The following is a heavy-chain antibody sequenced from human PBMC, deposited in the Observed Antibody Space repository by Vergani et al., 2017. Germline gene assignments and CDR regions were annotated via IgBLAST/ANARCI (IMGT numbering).Heavy chain of an antibody. Sequence: QVQLQESGPGLVKPSETLSLTCTVSGGSISSYYWSWIRQPPGKGLEWIGYIYYSGSTNYNPSLKSRVTISVDTSKTQFSLKLSSVTAADTAVYYCARWPGYCSSTSCLWAFDIWGQGTMVTVSS. CDR3: ARWPGYCSSTSCLWAFDI. D-gene: IGHD2-2*01. J-gene: IGHJ3*02. CDR1: GGSISSYY. V-gene: IGHV4-59*01. CDR2: IYYSGST.